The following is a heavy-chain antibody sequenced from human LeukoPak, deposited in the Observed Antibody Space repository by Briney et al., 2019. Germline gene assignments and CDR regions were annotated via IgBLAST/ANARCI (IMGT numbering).Heavy chain of an antibody. J-gene: IGHJ4*02. D-gene: IGHD3-10*01. CDR3: ARYSVRGDTLFDY. CDR2: IYYSGST. V-gene: IGHV4-39*07. Sequence: SETLSLTCTVSGGSISSYHWGWIRQPPGKGLEWIGSIYYSGSTYYNPSLKSRVTISVDTSKNQFSLKLSSVTAADTAVYYCARYSVRGDTLFDYWGQGTLVTVSS. CDR1: GGSISSYH.